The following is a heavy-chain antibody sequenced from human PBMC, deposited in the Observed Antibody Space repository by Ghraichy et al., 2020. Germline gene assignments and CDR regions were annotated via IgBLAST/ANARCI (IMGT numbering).Heavy chain of an antibody. CDR3: ARESRVYSGSYPDY. CDR2: IYYSGST. J-gene: IGHJ4*02. V-gene: IGHV4-61*01. Sequence: SETLSLTCTVSGDSVSSGTYYWSWIRQPPGKGLEYIGCIYYSGSTNYNPSLKSRVTISVHTSKNQFSLQLSSVTAADTAVYYCARESRVYSGSYPDYWGQGTLVTVSS. D-gene: IGHD1-26*01. CDR1: GDSVSSGTYY.